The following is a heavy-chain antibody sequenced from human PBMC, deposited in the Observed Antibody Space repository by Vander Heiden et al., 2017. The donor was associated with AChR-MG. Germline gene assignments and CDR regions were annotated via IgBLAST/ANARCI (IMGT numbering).Heavy chain of an antibody. CDR1: GGTFSSYA. CDR2: IIPIFGTA. D-gene: IGHD5-12*01. CDR3: ARRRDGYNSIYFDY. Sequence: QVQLVQSGAEVKKPGSSVKVSCKASGGTFSSYAISWVRQAPGQGLEWMGGIIPIFGTANYAQKFQGRVTITADESTSTAYMELSSLRSEDTAVYYCARRRDGYNSIYFDYWGQGTLVTVSS. V-gene: IGHV1-69*01. J-gene: IGHJ4*02.